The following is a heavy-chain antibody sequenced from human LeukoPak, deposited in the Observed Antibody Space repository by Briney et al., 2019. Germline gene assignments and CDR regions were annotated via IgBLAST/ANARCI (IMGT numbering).Heavy chain of an antibody. CDR3: ARLCGGDCPDDY. V-gene: IGHV1-69*05. CDR1: GGTFSSYA. Sequence: SVKVSCKASGGTFSSYAISWVRQAPGQGLEWMGGIIPIFGTANYAQKFQGRVTIPTDESTSTAYTELSSLRSEDTAVYYCARLCGGDCPDDYWGQGTLVTVSS. J-gene: IGHJ4*02. CDR2: IIPIFGTA. D-gene: IGHD2-21*02.